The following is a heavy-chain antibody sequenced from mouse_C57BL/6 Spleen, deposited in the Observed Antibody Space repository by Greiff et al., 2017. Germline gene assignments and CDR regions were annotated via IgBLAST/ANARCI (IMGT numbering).Heavy chain of an antibody. D-gene: IGHD1-1*01. CDR3: ARRDGSSYGAMDY. Sequence: QVQLKQSGPELVKPGASVKISCKASGYAFSSSWMNWVKQRPGKGLEWIGRIYPGDGDTNYNGKFKGKATLTADKSSSTAYMQLSSLTSEDSAVYFCARRDGSSYGAMDYWGQGTSVTVSS. V-gene: IGHV1-82*01. CDR1: GYAFSSSW. J-gene: IGHJ4*01. CDR2: IYPGDGDT.